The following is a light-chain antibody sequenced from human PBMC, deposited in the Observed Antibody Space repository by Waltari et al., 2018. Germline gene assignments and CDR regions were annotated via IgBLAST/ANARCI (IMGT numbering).Light chain of an antibody. J-gene: IGLJ1*01. Sequence: SVLTPPPSASGPPVPTVTISCSGRSSTVGSSTVSWYQPLPGTAPKLLIFRHNQRPSGVPDRFSGSKYGTSASLAISGLQSEDEADYFCAAWDDSLNGFYVFGTGTRVTVL. V-gene: IGLV1-44*01. CDR3: AAWDDSLNGFYV. CDR2: RHN. CDR1: SSTVGSST.